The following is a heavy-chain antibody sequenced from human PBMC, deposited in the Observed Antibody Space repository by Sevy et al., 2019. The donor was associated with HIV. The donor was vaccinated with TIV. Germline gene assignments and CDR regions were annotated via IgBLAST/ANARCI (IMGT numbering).Heavy chain of an antibody. CDR1: GFTFSDYG. CDR2: IKEDGRET. V-gene: IGHV3-7*03. CDR3: ARDGFAFDT. Sequence: GGSLRLSCAASGFTFSDYGMHWVRQAPGQGPEWVANIKEDGRETYYLDSVKGRFTISRDNAKNSVHLQMRSLRAEDTAVYYCARDGFAFDTWGPGTLVTVSS. J-gene: IGHJ4*02. D-gene: IGHD2-2*03.